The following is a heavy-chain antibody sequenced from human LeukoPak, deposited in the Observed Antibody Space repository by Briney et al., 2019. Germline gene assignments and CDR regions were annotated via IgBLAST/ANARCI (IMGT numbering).Heavy chain of an antibody. V-gene: IGHV3-23*01. Sequence: GGSLRLSCAASGFTFSTFAMIWVRQPPGKGLEWVSAISGSGGSTYYADSVKGRFTISRDNSKNTLYLQMNSLRADDTAVYYCARDTLGEGEDANYAVYYFDYWGQGTVVTVSS. CDR3: ARDTLGEGEDANYAVYYFDY. J-gene: IGHJ4*02. CDR1: GFTFSTFA. D-gene: IGHD4/OR15-4a*01. CDR2: ISGSGGST.